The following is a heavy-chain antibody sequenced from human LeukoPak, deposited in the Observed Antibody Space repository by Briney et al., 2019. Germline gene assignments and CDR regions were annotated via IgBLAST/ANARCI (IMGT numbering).Heavy chain of an antibody. CDR1: GFTFSSYA. CDR2: ISGSGGST. Sequence: PGGSLRLSCAASGFTFSSYAMSWVRQAPGKGLEWVSAISGSGGSTYYADSVKGRFTISRDNFKNTLYLQMNSLRVEDAAVYYCSKDLTSDFGGDLDPWGQGTLVTVSS. J-gene: IGHJ5*02. D-gene: IGHD3-10*01. CDR3: SKDLTSDFGGDLDP. V-gene: IGHV3-23*01.